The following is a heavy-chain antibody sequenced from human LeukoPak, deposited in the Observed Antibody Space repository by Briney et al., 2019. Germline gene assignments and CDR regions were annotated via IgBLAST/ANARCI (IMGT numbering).Heavy chain of an antibody. D-gene: IGHD3-22*01. CDR2: ISGSGGST. CDR3: AKDQEWRYYYDSSGYPNDAFDI. J-gene: IGHJ3*02. Sequence: PGGSLRLSCAASGFTFSSYAMSWVRQAPGKGLEWVSAISGSGGSTYYADSVKGRFTISRDNSKNTLYLQMNSLRAKDTAVYYCAKDQEWRYYYDSSGYPNDAFDIWGQGTMVTVSS. V-gene: IGHV3-23*01. CDR1: GFTFSSYA.